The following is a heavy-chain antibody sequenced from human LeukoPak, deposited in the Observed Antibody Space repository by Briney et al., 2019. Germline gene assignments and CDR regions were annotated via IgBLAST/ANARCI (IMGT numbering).Heavy chain of an antibody. V-gene: IGHV3-13*01. CDR3: ARVPAGVIGMKDAFDI. CDR1: GFTFSSYD. Sequence: GGSLRLSCAASGFTFSSYDMHWVRQATGKGLEWVSAIGTAGDTYYPGSVKGRFTISRHNAKNSLYLQMNSLRAEDTAVYYCARVPAGVIGMKDAFDIWGQGTMVTVSS. J-gene: IGHJ3*02. D-gene: IGHD3-16*02. CDR2: IGTAGDT.